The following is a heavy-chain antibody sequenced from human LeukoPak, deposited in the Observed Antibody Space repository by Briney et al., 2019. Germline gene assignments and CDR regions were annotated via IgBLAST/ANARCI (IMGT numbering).Heavy chain of an antibody. CDR3: ARVDTAMDNLGGMDV. Sequence: SETLSLTCAVYGGSFSAYYWSWIRQPPGKGLEWIGEINHSGSTNYNPSLMSRVTISVDTSKNQFSLKLSSVTAADTAVYYCARVDTAMDNLGGMDVWGQGTTVTVSS. D-gene: IGHD5-18*01. V-gene: IGHV4-34*01. J-gene: IGHJ6*02. CDR1: GGSFSAYY. CDR2: INHSGST.